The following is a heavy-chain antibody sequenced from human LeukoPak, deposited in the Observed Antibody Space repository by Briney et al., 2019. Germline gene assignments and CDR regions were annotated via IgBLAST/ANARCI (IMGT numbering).Heavy chain of an antibody. CDR1: GASLSGSQYY. Sequence: SETLSLTCSVSGASLSGSQYYWGWIRQPPGRPLQWIATFFYTGSTLYNPSLSSRVSLSVDTSKKQISLRLTSVTAADSALYYCARHRGSLKTGYSPKNPLDVWGQGTMVTVSS. V-gene: IGHV4-39*01. CDR2: FFYTGST. D-gene: IGHD3-9*01. J-gene: IGHJ3*01. CDR3: ARHRGSLKTGYSPKNPLDV.